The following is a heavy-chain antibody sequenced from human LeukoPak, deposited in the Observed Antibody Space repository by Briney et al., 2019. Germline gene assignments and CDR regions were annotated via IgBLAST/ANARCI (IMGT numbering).Heavy chain of an antibody. CDR3: ARLSRRGVIYYYYGMDV. V-gene: IGHV3-74*01. Sequence: GGSLRLSCAASGFTFSSYWMHWVRQAPGKGLVWVSRINSDGSITTYADFVKGRFTISRDNAKNTLFLQMNSLRAEDTAVYYCARLSRRGVIYYYYGMDVWGQGTTVTVSS. J-gene: IGHJ6*02. D-gene: IGHD3-10*01. CDR2: INSDGSIT. CDR1: GFTFSSYW.